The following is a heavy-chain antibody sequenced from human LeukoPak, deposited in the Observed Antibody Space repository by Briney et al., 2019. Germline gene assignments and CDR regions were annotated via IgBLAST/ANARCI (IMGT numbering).Heavy chain of an antibody. CDR3: ARGYNSFFDY. J-gene: IGHJ4*02. CDR2: IYHSGST. D-gene: IGHD1-1*01. Sequence: SETLSLTCTVSGYSISSGYYWGWIRQPPGKGLEWIGSIYHSGSTYYNPSLKSRVTISVDTSKNQFSLKLSSVTAADTAVYYCARGYNSFFDYWGQGTLVTASS. CDR1: GYSISSGYY. V-gene: IGHV4-38-2*02.